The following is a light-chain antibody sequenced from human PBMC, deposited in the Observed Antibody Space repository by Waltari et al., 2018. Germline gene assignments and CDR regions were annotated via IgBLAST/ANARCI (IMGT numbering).Light chain of an antibody. Sequence: DIVMTQSPSTLSVSPGERATLSCRASQSGGTNLVWYQQKPGQAPRLLIFHASIRATGIAARFSGSGSGTEFTLTISSLQSEDFAVYYCQQYTDWQYTFGQGTKLEIK. J-gene: IGKJ2*01. CDR2: HAS. CDR1: QSGGTN. V-gene: IGKV3-15*01. CDR3: QQYTDWQYT.